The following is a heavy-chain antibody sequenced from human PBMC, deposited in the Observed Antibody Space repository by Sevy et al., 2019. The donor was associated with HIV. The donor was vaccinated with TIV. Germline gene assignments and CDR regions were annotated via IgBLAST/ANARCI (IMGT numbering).Heavy chain of an antibody. Sequence: SQTLSLTCAISGDSVSSNSAAWNWIRQSPSRGLEWLGRTYYRSKWYNDYAVSVKSRITINPDTSKNQFSLQLNSVTPEDTAVYYCARDLGIAAAGREGYYYYYYGMDVWGQGTTVTVSS. D-gene: IGHD6-13*01. J-gene: IGHJ6*02. CDR3: ARDLGIAAAGREGYYYYYYGMDV. CDR1: GDSVSSNSAA. CDR2: TYYRSKWYN. V-gene: IGHV6-1*01.